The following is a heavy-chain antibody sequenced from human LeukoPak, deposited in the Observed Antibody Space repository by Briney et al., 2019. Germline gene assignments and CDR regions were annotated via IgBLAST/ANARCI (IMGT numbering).Heavy chain of an antibody. V-gene: IGHV3-30-3*01. Sequence: SGGSLRLSCAASGFTFSSYAMHWVRQAPGKGLEWVAVISYDGSNKYYADSVKGRFTISRDNSKNTLYLQMNSLRAEDTAVYYCANRPGHCTNGVCYNYWGQGTLVTVSS. J-gene: IGHJ4*02. D-gene: IGHD2-8*01. CDR3: ANRPGHCTNGVCYNY. CDR2: ISYDGSNK. CDR1: GFTFSSYA.